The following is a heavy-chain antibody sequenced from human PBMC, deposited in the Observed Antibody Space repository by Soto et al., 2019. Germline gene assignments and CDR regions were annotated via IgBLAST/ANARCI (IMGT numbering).Heavy chain of an antibody. D-gene: IGHD3-10*01. CDR1: GYSFPNYW. V-gene: IGHV5-51*01. CDR3: ARVRILSGLFRSFDY. Sequence: PGESLKISCKGSGYSFPNYWIAWVRQMPGKGLEWIGIIYPDDSDTRYGPSFQGRVTISVDKSIDTAYLQWSSLKASDTAMYCCARVRILSGLFRSFDYWGQGTQVTVSS. J-gene: IGHJ4*02. CDR2: IYPDDSDT.